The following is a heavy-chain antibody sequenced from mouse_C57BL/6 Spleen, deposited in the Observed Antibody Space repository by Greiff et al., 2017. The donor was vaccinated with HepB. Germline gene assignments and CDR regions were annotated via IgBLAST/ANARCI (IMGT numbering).Heavy chain of an antibody. CDR1: GFTFSSYG. Sequence: EVKLVESGGDLVKPGGSLKLSCAASGFTFSSYGMSWVRQTPDKRLEWVATISSGGSYTYYPDSVKGRFTISRDNAKNTLYLQMSSLKSEDTAMYYCAREITTGARAMDYWGQGTSVTVSS. D-gene: IGHD1-1*01. J-gene: IGHJ4*01. CDR2: ISSGGSYT. CDR3: AREITTGARAMDY. V-gene: IGHV5-6*01.